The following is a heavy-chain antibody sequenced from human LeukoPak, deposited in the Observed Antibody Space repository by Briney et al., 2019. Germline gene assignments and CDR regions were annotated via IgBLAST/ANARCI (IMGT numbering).Heavy chain of an antibody. CDR3: ARDSVSVTKFAATPHAFDI. CDR1: GYTFTGYY. D-gene: IGHD3-10*02. V-gene: IGHV1-2*02. J-gene: IGHJ3*02. Sequence: LGASVKVSCKASGYTFTGYYMHWVRQAPGQGLEWMGWINPNSGGTNYAQKCQGRVTMTRDTSISTAYMELRSLGSDDTAVYYCARDSVSVTKFAATPHAFDIWGQGTMVTVSS. CDR2: INPNSGGT.